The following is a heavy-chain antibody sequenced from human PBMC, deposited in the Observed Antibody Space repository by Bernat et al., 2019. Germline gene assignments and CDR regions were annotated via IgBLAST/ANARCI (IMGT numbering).Heavy chain of an antibody. CDR2: INHSGST. CDR1: GGSFSGYY. D-gene: IGHD1-26*01. V-gene: IGHV4-34*01. Sequence: QVQLQQWGAGLLKPSETLSLTCAVYGGSFSGYYWSWIRQPPGKGLEWIGEINHSGSTNYNPSLKSRVTISVDTSKNQFSLKLNSVTPEDTAVYYCARTTSYYYYYGMDVWGQGTTVTVSS. J-gene: IGHJ6*02. CDR3: ARTTSYYYYYGMDV.